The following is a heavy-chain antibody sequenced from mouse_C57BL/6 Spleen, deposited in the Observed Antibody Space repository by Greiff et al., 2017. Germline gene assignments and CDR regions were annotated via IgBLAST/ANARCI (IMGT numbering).Heavy chain of an antibody. CDR3: ARDDDDDRNFDY. CDR1: GYTFTDYN. CDR2: INPNNGGT. D-gene: IGHD2-4*01. Sequence: DVKLQESGPELVKPGASVKMSCKASGYTFTDYNMHWVKQSPGKSLEWIGYINPNNGGTSYNQKFKGKATLTVNKSSSTAYMELRSLTSEDSEVYSCARDDDDDRNFDYWGQGTTLTVSS. J-gene: IGHJ2*01. V-gene: IGHV1-22*01.